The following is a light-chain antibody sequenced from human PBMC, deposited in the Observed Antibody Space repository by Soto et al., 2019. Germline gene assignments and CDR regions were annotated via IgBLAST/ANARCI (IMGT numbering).Light chain of an antibody. CDR2: GAS. J-gene: IGKJ5*01. CDR3: QQYNNWPPT. CDR1: QSISNS. Sequence: EIVLTQSPATLSLSPGERATLSCRTSQSISNSLAWYQQKPGQAPRLLISGASTRATGLPARFSGSGSGTEFTLTISSLQSEDFAVYYCQQYNNWPPTFGQGTRLEI. V-gene: IGKV3-15*01.